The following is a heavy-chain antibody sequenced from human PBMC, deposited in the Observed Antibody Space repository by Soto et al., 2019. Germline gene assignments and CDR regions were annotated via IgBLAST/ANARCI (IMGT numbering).Heavy chain of an antibody. V-gene: IGHV3-30*18. CDR3: AKASRDGYNQPPFDY. CDR2: ISYDGSNK. CDR1: GFTFSSYG. J-gene: IGHJ4*02. Sequence: QVQLVESGGGVVQPGRSLRLSCAASGFTFSSYGMHWVRQAPGKGLEWVAVISYDGSNKYYADSVKGRFTISRDNSKNTLYLQMNSLRAEDTVVYYCAKASRDGYNQPPFDYWGQGTLVTVSS. D-gene: IGHD5-12*01.